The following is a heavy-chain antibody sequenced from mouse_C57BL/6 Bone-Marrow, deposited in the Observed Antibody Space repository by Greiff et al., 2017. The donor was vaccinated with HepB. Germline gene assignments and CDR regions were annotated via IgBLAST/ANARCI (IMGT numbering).Heavy chain of an antibody. CDR2: IDPSDSYT. J-gene: IGHJ3*01. Sequence: VKLQQPGAELVMPGASVKLSCKASGYTFTSYWMHWVKQRPGQGLEWIGEIDPSDSYTNYNQKFKGKSTLTVDKSSSTAYMQLSSLTSEDSAVYYCARVPYYGSSYSWFAYWGQGTLVTVSA. CDR1: GYTFTSYW. CDR3: ARVPYYGSSYSWFAY. D-gene: IGHD1-1*01. V-gene: IGHV1-69*01.